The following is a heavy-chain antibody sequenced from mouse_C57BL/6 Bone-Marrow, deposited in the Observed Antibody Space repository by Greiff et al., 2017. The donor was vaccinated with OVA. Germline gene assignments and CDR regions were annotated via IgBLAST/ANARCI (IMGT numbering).Heavy chain of an antibody. CDR1: GYTFTDYY. CDR2: INPYNGGT. V-gene: IGHV1-26*01. J-gene: IGHJ2*01. Sequence: VQLQQSGPELVKPGASVKISCKASGYTFTDYYMNWVKQSHGKSLEWIGDINPYNGGTSYNQKFKGKATLTVDKSSSTAYMELRSLPSEDSAVYGCEREGATRVLFDYWGQGTTLTVSS. CDR3: EREGATRVLFDY. D-gene: IGHD2-1*01.